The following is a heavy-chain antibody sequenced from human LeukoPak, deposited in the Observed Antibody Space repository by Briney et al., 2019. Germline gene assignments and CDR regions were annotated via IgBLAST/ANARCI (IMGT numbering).Heavy chain of an antibody. D-gene: IGHD3-10*01. CDR1: GLTFSSFS. Sequence: GGSLRLSCTVSGLTFSSFSLNWVRQAPGKGLEWISYISSSSNSVYYADSVKGRFTVSRDNAQNALYLQMDSLRAEDTAVYYCARTSSILHYYGSGTFYSDWGQGTLVTVSS. CDR2: ISSSSNSV. CDR3: ARTSSILHYYGSGTFYSD. V-gene: IGHV3-48*04. J-gene: IGHJ4*02.